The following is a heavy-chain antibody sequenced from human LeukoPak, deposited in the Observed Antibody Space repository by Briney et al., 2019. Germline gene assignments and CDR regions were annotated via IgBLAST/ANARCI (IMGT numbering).Heavy chain of an antibody. CDR1: GLTVSNNY. CDR3: ARDVSSRHLDY. CDR2: LYVDGST. D-gene: IGHD2/OR15-2a*01. V-gene: IGHV3-66*01. J-gene: IGHJ4*02. Sequence: GGSLRPSCAASGLTVSNNYMSCVRQAPGKGLEGVSVLYVDGSTYYADSVKGRFTLSRDNSKNMMYLQMNSLRADDTAVYYCARDVSSRHLDYWGQGTLVTVSS.